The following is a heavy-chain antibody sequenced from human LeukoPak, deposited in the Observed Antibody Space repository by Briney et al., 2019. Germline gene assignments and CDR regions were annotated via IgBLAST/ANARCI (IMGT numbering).Heavy chain of an antibody. CDR1: GGTFSSYA. CDR2: IIPILGIA. J-gene: IGHJ6*02. V-gene: IGHV1-69*04. Sequence: VASVKVSCKASGGTFSSYAISWVRQAPGQGLEWMGRIIPILGIANYAQKFQGRVTITADKSTSTAYMELSSLRSEDTAVYYCASGSSDSGYSNYYYGMDVWGQGTTVTVSS. D-gene: IGHD3-22*01. CDR3: ASGSSDSGYSNYYYGMDV.